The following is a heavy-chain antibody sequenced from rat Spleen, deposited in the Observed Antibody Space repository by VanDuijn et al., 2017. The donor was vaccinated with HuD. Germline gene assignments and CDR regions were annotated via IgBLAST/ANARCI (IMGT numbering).Heavy chain of an antibody. CDR2: ISFDGSST. CDR1: GFTFSSFP. V-gene: IGHV5-7*01. CDR3: ARRYDFDY. D-gene: IGHD1-11*01. J-gene: IGHJ2*01. Sequence: EVQLVESGGGLVQPGRSLKLSCAASGFTFSSFPMAWVRQAPKTGLEWVTTISFDGSSTYYRDSVKGRFTISRDNAKSTLYLQMDSLRSEDTATYYCARRYDFDYWGQGVMVTVSS.